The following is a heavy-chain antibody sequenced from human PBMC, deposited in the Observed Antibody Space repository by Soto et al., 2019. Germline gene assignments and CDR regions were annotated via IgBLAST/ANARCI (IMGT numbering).Heavy chain of an antibody. CDR2: IYYSGST. D-gene: IGHD3-22*01. Sequence: SETLSLTCTVAGGSIGSGVYYWSWIRQHPGKGLEWIGYIYYSGSTYYNPSLKSRVTISVDTSKNQFSLKLSSVTAADTAVYYCAREEGYDSSGPFGYWGQGTLVTVSS. CDR3: AREEGYDSSGPFGY. CDR1: GGSIGSGVYY. J-gene: IGHJ4*02. V-gene: IGHV4-31*03.